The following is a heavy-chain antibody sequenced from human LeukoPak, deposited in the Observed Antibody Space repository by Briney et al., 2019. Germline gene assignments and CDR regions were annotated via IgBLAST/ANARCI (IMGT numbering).Heavy chain of an antibody. CDR1: GFTFRNHW. V-gene: IGHV3-13*01. CDR3: ARAVSSGWYGD. CDR2: IGPAGDT. Sequence: GGSLRLSCAASGFTFRNHWMHWVRQATGKGLEWVSAIGPAGDTYYPGSVKGRFTISRENAKNSLYLQMNSLRAGDTAVYYCARAVSSGWYGDWGQGTLVTVSS. J-gene: IGHJ4*02. D-gene: IGHD6-19*01.